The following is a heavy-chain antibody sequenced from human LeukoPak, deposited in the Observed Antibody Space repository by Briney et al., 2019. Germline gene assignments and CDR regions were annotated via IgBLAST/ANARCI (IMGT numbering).Heavy chain of an antibody. CDR2: IYDNGVT. V-gene: IGHV4-4*09. Sequence: PSETLSLSCNVSGDSVSSGYWTWIRQSPAKGLEWIGFIYDNGVTDYNPSLKSRLIISLDTSKNQFSLNLRSVSAADSAIYYCAGRGHRYPRDWGQGILVTVSS. D-gene: IGHD2-2*02. J-gene: IGHJ1*01. CDR3: AGRGHRYPRD. CDR1: GDSVSSGY.